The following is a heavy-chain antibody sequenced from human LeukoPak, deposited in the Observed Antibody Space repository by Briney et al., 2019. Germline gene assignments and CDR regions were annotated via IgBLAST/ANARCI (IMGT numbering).Heavy chain of an antibody. D-gene: IGHD1-7*01. J-gene: IGHJ5*02. CDR2: INPNSGGT. CDR1: GYTFTGYY. V-gene: IGHV1-2*02. Sequence: ASVKVSCKASGYTFTGYYMHWVRQAPGQGLEWMGWINPNSGGTNYAQKFQGRVTMTRDTSISTAYMELSRLRSDDTAVYYCARDHWVTGTDWFDPWGQGTLVTVSS. CDR3: ARDHWVTGTDWFDP.